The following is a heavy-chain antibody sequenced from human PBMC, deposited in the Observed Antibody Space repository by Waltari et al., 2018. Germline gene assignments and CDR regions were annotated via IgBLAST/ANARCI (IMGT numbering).Heavy chain of an antibody. J-gene: IGHJ4*02. D-gene: IGHD2-2*01. CDR3: AKAGYCSSTSCYVDY. CDR1: GFTFSSYG. CDR2: ISYDGSNK. V-gene: IGHV3-30*18. Sequence: QVQLVASGGGVVQPGRSLRLSCAASGFTFSSYGMPWVRQAPGKGLEWVAVISYDGSNKYYADSVKGRFTISRDNSKNTLYLQMNSLRAEDTAVYYCAKAGYCSSTSCYVDYWGQGTLVTVSS.